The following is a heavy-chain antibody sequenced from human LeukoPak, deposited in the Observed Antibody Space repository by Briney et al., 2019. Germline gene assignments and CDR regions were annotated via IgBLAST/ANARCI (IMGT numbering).Heavy chain of an antibody. CDR1: GYTLTSYG. V-gene: IGHV7-4-1*02. D-gene: IGHD5-18*01. CDR2: INTNTGNP. Sequence: GASVKVSCKASGYTLTSYGISWVRQAPGQGLEWMGWINTNTGNPTYAQGFTGRFVFSLDTSVSTAYLQISSLKAEDTAVYYCARLSVQLWYDAFDIWGQGTMVTVSS. CDR3: ARLSVQLWYDAFDI. J-gene: IGHJ3*02.